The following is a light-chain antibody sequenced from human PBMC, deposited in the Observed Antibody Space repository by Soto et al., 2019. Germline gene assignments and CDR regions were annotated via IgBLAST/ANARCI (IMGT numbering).Light chain of an antibody. V-gene: IGKV3-15*01. J-gene: IGKJ1*01. CDR3: QHYSTWLWT. Sequence: EIAMPQSPATLSVSPGERATLSCRASQSVSSKLAWNQQKPGQGPRLLIYGASSRATGISARFSGSGSGTEFTLTISSLQSEDFAVYYCQHYSTWLWTFGQGTKVEI. CDR1: QSVSSK. CDR2: GAS.